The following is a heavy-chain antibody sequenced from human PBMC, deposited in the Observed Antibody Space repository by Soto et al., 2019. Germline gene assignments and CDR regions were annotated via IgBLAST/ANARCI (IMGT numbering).Heavy chain of an antibody. V-gene: IGHV4-39*01. CDR2: IYYSGST. CDR1: GGSISSSSYY. J-gene: IGHJ5*02. CDR3: ARPGSGSYLNWFDP. D-gene: IGHD1-26*01. Sequence: PSETLSLTCTVSGGSISSSSYYWGWIRQPPGKGLEWIGSIYYSGSTYYNPSLKSRVTISVDTSKNQFSLKLSSVTAADTAVYYCARPGSGSYLNWFDPWGQGTRVTVSS.